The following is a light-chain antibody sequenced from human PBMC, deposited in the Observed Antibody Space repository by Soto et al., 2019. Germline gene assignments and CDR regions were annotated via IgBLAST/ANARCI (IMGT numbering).Light chain of an antibody. V-gene: IGKV3-20*01. CDR1: QSLSSSY. CDR2: GAS. CDR3: QQYDKWPRT. J-gene: IGKJ1*01. Sequence: EIVLTQSPGTLSVSPGESATLSCRASQSLSSSYLAWYQQKPGQAPRLLVYGASSRATGIPDRFSGSGSGTEFTLTISNLQSEDFAVYHCQQYDKWPRTFGQGTKVDIK.